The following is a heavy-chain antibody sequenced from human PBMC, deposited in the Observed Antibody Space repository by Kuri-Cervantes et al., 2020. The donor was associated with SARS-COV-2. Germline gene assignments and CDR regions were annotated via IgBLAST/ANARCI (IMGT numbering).Heavy chain of an antibody. CDR2: TNAGNGNT. CDR1: GYTFTGYY. Sequence: SVKVSCKASGYTFTGYYMRWVRQPPGQRLDWMGWTNAGNGNTKYSQTFLGRVTITRDPSASTAYMELSSLRSEDTAVYYCARETKQLLSSTYASNYYYYMDVWGQGTTVTVSS. V-gene: IGHV1-3*01. CDR3: ARETKQLLSSTYASNYYYYMDV. D-gene: IGHD6-19*01. J-gene: IGHJ6*03.